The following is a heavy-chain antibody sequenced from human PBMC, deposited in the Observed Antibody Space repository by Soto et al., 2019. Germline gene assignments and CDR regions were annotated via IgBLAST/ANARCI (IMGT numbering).Heavy chain of an antibody. CDR1: GGSISSSTYY. J-gene: IGHJ6*02. V-gene: IGHV4-39*01. D-gene: IGHD2-15*01. CDR3: ARHFYCSCGSCPAGGMDV. Sequence: SETLSLTCTVSGGSISSSTYYWGWIRQPPGKGLEWIGSIYYSGRTYYNPSLKNRVTISVDTSKNQFSLKLSSVTAADTAVYYCARHFYCSCGSCPAGGMDVWGQGTTVTVSS. CDR2: IYYSGRT.